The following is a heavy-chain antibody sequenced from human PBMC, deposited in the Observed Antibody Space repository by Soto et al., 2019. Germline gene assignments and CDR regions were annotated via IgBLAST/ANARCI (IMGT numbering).Heavy chain of an antibody. CDR1: AFTFNNYA. V-gene: IGHV3-23*01. CDR3: AKTRGSDSSGDFYDY. J-gene: IGHJ4*02. Sequence: GGSLRLSCAASAFTFNNYARSCVRHPPGKGMQRVSGIGGSGRTDYYADCVKGRFTSSRDNSNMPLFLQMNSLKAEDTAVYYCAKTRGSDSSGDFYDYWGQGTLVTVSS. D-gene: IGHD3-22*01. CDR2: IGGSGRTD.